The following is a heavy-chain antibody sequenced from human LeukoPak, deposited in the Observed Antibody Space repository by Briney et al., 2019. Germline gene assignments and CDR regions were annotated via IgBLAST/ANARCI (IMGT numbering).Heavy chain of an antibody. CDR2: INHSGST. CDR3: ASSPYSSSGWYGTGDYFDY. CDR1: GGSFSGYY. J-gene: IGHJ4*02. Sequence: SETLSLTCAVYGGSFSGYYWSWIRQPPGKGLEWIGEINHSGSTNYNPSLKSRVTISVDTSKNQFSLKLSSVTAADTAVYYCASSPYSSSGWYGTGDYFDYWGQGTLVTVSS. D-gene: IGHD6-19*01. V-gene: IGHV4-34*01.